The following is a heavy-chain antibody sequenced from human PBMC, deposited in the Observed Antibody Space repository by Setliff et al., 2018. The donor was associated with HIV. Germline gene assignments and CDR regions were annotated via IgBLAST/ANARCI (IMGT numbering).Heavy chain of an antibody. CDR2: INHSGST. CDR1: GYSLTSGYY. CDR3: ARGLKGGGYYFDY. Sequence: SETLSLTCGVSGYSLTSGYYWGWIRQPPGKGLEWIGEINHSGSTNYNPSLKSRVTLSFDTSKNNFSLNLNSVTATDTAVYYCARGLKGGGYYFDYWGQGMLVTVSS. V-gene: IGHV4-38-2*01. J-gene: IGHJ4*01. D-gene: IGHD1-26*01.